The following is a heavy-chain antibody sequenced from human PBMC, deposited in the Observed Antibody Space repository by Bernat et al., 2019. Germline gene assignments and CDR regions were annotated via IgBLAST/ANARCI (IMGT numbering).Heavy chain of an antibody. Sequence: QVQLVESGGGVVQPGRSLRLSCAASGFTFSSYGMHWVRQAPGKGLEWVAVIWYDGSNKYYADSVKGRFTISRDNSKNTLYLQMNSLRAEDTAVYYCARDRVAVAGLYNWFDPWGQGTLVTVSS. CDR2: IWYDGSNK. J-gene: IGHJ5*02. D-gene: IGHD6-19*01. CDR1: GFTFSSYG. V-gene: IGHV3-33*01. CDR3: ARDRVAVAGLYNWFDP.